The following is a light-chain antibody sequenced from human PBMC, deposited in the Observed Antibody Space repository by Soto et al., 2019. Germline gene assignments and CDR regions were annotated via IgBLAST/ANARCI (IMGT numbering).Light chain of an antibody. Sequence: EIVLTQSPGTLSLSPGERATLSCRASQSVSTSYLAWYQQKPRQAPSHLIYGASSRVTGITDRFSGSGSGSAFSLTSSRLSPADFAVYYCHQYGCSPPLNFGGGTNVEIK. J-gene: IGKJ4*01. CDR3: HQYGCSPPLN. CDR2: GAS. CDR1: QSVSTSY. V-gene: IGKV3-20*01.